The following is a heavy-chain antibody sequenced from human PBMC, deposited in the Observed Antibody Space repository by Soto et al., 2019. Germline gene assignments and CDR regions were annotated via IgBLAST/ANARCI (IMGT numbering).Heavy chain of an antibody. CDR3: ARRYDGNFDY. CDR2: IYYSGST. D-gene: IGHD1-26*01. J-gene: IGHJ4*02. Sequence: QVQLQESGPGLVKPSETLSLTCTVSGGSINSYYWSWIRQPPGKGLEWIGYIYYSGSTNYNPSLKSRVTISVDTSKNQFSLKLSSVTAADTAVYYCARRYDGNFDYWGQGTLVTVSS. V-gene: IGHV4-59*01. CDR1: GGSINSYY.